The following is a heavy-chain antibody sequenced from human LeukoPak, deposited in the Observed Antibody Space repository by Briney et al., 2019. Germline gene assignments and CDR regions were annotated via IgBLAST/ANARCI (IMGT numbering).Heavy chain of an antibody. Sequence: SETLSLTCTVSGGPISSYYWSWIRQPPGKGLEWIGYIYDSGSTNYNPSLKSRVTISVDTSKNQFSLKLSSVTAADTAVYYCASTRSYYYYYMDVWGKGATVTVSS. CDR1: GGPISSYY. V-gene: IGHV4-59*01. CDR2: IYDSGST. CDR3: ASTRSYYYYYMDV. J-gene: IGHJ6*03.